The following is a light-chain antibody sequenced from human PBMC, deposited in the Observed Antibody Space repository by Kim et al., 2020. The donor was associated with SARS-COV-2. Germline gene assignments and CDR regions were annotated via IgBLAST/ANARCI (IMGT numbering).Light chain of an antibody. CDR3: QSYNRDNVI. V-gene: IGLV6-57*03. J-gene: IGLJ2*01. Sequence: GTTVTLSCTRSSGSIEDNYVQWYQQRPGGVPTTVIYEDDQRPSGVSDRFSGSIDNSSNSASLTISGLRTEDEADYYCQSYNRDNVIFGGGTQLTVL. CDR2: EDD. CDR1: SGSIEDNY.